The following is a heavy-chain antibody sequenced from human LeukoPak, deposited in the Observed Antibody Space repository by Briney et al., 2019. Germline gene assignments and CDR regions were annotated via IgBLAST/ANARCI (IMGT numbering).Heavy chain of an antibody. D-gene: IGHD5-12*01. Sequence: GGSLRLSCAASGFTFSSYGMHWVRQAPGKGLEWVAFIRYDGSNKHYADSVKGRFTISRDNSKNTLYLQMNSLRAEDTAVYYCAKDRAWSIVATTAGDYFDYWGQGTLVTVSS. J-gene: IGHJ4*02. CDR3: AKDRAWSIVATTAGDYFDY. V-gene: IGHV3-30*02. CDR1: GFTFSSYG. CDR2: IRYDGSNK.